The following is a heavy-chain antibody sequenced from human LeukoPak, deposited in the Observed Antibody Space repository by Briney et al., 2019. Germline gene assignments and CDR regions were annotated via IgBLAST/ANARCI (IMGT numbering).Heavy chain of an antibody. V-gene: IGHV2-5*02. CDR2: IYWDDDK. J-gene: IGHJ4*02. CDR1: GFSLNTSGVG. Sequence: SGPTLVKPTQTLTLTCTFSGFSLNTSGVGVGWIRQPPGKALEWLALIYWDDDKRYSPSLKSRLTITKDTSKNLVVLTMTNMDPVDTATYYCARRRATLSQYDYWGQGTLVTVSS. D-gene: IGHD3-16*02. CDR3: ARRRATLSQYDY.